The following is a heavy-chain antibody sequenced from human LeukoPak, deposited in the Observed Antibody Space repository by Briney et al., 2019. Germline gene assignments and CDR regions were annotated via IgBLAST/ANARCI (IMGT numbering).Heavy chain of an antibody. CDR2: ISGSGGST. CDR1: GFTFSSYG. Sequence: GGTLRLSCAASGFTFSSYGMSWVRQAPGKGLEWVSAISGSGGSTYYADSVQGRFTISRDNSKNTLFLQMNSLTAEDTAVYYCAKGAEEGVVITSVYYYYMDVWGKGTTVAISS. CDR3: AKGAEEGVVITSVYYYYMDV. J-gene: IGHJ6*03. V-gene: IGHV3-23*01. D-gene: IGHD3-22*01.